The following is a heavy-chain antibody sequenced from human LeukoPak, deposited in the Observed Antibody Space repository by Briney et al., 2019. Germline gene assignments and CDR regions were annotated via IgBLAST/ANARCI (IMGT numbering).Heavy chain of an antibody. Sequence: QAGGSLRLSCAASGFTFSSYGMHWVRQAPGKGLEWVAVIWYDGSNKYYADSVKGRFTISRDNSKSTLYLQMNSLRAGDTAVYYCARGYCSGGSCPGYYYGMDVWGQGTTVTVSS. V-gene: IGHV3-33*01. D-gene: IGHD2-15*01. J-gene: IGHJ6*02. CDR1: GFTFSSYG. CDR2: IWYDGSNK. CDR3: ARGYCSGGSCPGYYYGMDV.